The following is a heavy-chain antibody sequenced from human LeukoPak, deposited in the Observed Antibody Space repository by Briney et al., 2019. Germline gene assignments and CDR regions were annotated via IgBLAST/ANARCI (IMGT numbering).Heavy chain of an antibody. CDR2: IYYSGST. V-gene: IGHV4-59*01. Sequence: SETLSLTCTVSGGSISSYYWSWIRQPPGKGLEWIGYIYYSGSTNYNPSLKSRVTISVDTSKNQFSLKLSSVTAADTAVYYCARKVGSVLMDVWGKGTTVTISS. CDR1: GGSISSYY. CDR3: ARKVGSVLMDV. J-gene: IGHJ6*03. D-gene: IGHD1-26*01.